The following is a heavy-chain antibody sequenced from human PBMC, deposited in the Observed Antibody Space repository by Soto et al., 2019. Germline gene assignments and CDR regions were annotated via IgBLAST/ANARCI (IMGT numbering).Heavy chain of an antibody. D-gene: IGHD3-22*01. CDR2: ISVNSGTT. V-gene: IGHV1-18*01. Sequence: QVQLVQSEAEVKKPGASVKVSCKASGYNFNTYGITWVRQAPGQGLEWMGWISVNSGTTNYAQKIQGRVTMTTDTPSSTALMELRSLRSDDTAVYYCARNDTSGQDSEYWGQGTLVTVSS. J-gene: IGHJ4*02. CDR1: GYNFNTYG. CDR3: ARNDTSGQDSEY.